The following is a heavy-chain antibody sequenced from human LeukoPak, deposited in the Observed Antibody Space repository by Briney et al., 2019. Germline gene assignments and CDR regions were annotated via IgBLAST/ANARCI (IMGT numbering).Heavy chain of an antibody. CDR2: ITGSTGST. V-gene: IGHV3-23*01. CDR1: GFTFSSYA. CDR3: AKRYSGSSGLYNFDY. J-gene: IGHJ4*02. Sequence: GGSPRLSCAASGFTFSSYAMTWVRQPPGKGLEGVSSITGSTGSTYYADSVKGRFTISRDNSKNTLYLQMNSLRAEDTAVYYCAKRYSGSSGLYNFDYWGQGTLVTVSS. D-gene: IGHD1-26*01.